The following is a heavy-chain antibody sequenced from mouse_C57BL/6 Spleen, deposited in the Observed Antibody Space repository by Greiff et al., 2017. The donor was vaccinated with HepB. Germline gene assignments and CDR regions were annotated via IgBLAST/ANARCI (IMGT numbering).Heavy chain of an antibody. Sequence: EVQVVESGGGLVKPGGSLKLSCAASGFTFSDYGMHWVRQAPEKGLEWVAYISSGSSTIYYADTVKGRFTSSRDNAKNTLFLQMTSLRSEDTAMYYCVRNPWLAYWGQGTLVTVSA. CDR3: VRNPWLAY. CDR2: ISSGSSTI. V-gene: IGHV5-17*01. CDR1: GFTFSDYG. J-gene: IGHJ3*01.